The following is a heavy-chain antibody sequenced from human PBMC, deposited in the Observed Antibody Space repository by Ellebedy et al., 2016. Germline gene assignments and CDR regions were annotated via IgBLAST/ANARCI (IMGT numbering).Heavy chain of an antibody. CDR2: IYHSGST. V-gene: IGHV4-38-2*02. CDR3: ASSSGWYPYEILFDY. Sequence: SETLSLXCTVSGYSISSGYYWGWIRQPPGKGLEWIGSIYHSGSTYYNPSLKSRVTISVDTSKNQFSLKLSSVTAADTAVYYCASSSGWYPYEILFDYWGQGTLVTVSS. CDR1: GYSISSGYY. D-gene: IGHD6-19*01. J-gene: IGHJ4*02.